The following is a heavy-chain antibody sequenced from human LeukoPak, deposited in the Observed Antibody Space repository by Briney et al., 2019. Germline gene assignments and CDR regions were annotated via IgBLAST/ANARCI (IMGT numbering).Heavy chain of an antibody. D-gene: IGHD6-6*01. J-gene: IGHJ4*02. V-gene: IGHV3-30-3*02. CDR2: ISYDGSNK. CDR3: AKRSSSGRGFDY. CDR1: GFTFSSYA. Sequence: GRSLRLSCAASGFTFSSYAMHWVRQAPGKGLEWVAVISYDGSNKYYADSVKGRFTISRDNSKNTLYLQMNSLRAEGTAVYYCAKRSSSGRGFDYWGQGTLVTVSS.